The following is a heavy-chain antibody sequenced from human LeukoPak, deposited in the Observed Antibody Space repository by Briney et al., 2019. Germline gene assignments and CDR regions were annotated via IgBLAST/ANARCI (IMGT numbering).Heavy chain of an antibody. Sequence: GGSLRLSCAASGFTFSSYSMNWVRQAPGKGLEWVSSISSSSSYIYYADSVKGRFTISRDNAKNSLYLQMNSLRAEDTAVYYCARGENGYDPSFDYWGQGTLVTVSS. CDR2: ISSSSSYI. D-gene: IGHD5-12*01. J-gene: IGHJ4*02. CDR1: GFTFSSYS. V-gene: IGHV3-21*04. CDR3: ARGENGYDPSFDY.